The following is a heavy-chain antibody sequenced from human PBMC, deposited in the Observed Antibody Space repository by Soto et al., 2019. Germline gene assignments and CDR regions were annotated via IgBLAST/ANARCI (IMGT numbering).Heavy chain of an antibody. J-gene: IGHJ4*02. CDR3: ARDLGSGYDPGDY. D-gene: IGHD5-12*01. Sequence: SVKVSCKASGDTFTIFAISWVRQAPGQGLEWMGGIIPTIGTTNYAQRFQGRITITGDESTGAAYMELSSLKSEDTAVYYCARDLGSGYDPGDYWGQGNLVTVSS. CDR1: GDTFTIFA. V-gene: IGHV1-69*13. CDR2: IIPTIGTT.